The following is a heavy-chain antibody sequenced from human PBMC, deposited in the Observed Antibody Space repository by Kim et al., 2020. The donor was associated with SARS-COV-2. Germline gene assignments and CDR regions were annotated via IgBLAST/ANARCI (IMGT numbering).Heavy chain of an antibody. CDR1: GGSISSGDYY. CDR2: IYYSGST. CDR3: AREVRDWRGSPHFDY. V-gene: IGHV4-30-4*01. J-gene: IGHJ4*02. Sequence: SETLSLTCTVSGGSISSGDYYWSWIRQPPGKGLEWIGYIYYSGSTYYNPSLKSRVTISVDTSKNQFSLKLSSVTAADTAVYYCAREVRDWRGSPHFDYWGQGTLVTVSS. D-gene: IGHD2-15*01.